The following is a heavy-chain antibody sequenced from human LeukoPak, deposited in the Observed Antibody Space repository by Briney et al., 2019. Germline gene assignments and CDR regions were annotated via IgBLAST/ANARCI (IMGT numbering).Heavy chain of an antibody. V-gene: IGHV4-4*02. D-gene: IGHD3-22*01. J-gene: IGHJ4*02. CDR3: ARVGDRTYYYDTAFDY. Sequence: SETLSLTCAVSGGSISSSNWWSWVRQPPGKGLEWIGEIYHSGSTNYNPSLKSRVTISVDTSKNQFSLKLSSVTAADTAVYYCARVGDRTYYYDTAFDYWGQGTLVTVSS. CDR1: GGSISSSNW. CDR2: IYHSGST.